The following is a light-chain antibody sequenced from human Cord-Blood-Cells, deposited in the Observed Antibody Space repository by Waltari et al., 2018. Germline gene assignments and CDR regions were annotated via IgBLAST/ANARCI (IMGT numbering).Light chain of an antibody. J-gene: IGLJ3*02. Sequence: QAVLTQPASLSASPGASASLTGTLRSGFNVGTYRIYWYQQKPGSPPQYLLRYKSDSDKQQGSGVPSRFSGSKDASANAGILLISGLQSEDEADYYCMIWHSSAWVFGGGTKLTVL. CDR3: MIWHSSAWV. V-gene: IGLV5-45*01. CDR2: YKSDSDK. CDR1: SGFNVGTYR.